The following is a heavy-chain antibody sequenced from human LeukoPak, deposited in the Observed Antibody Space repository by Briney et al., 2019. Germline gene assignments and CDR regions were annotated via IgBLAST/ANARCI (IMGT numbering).Heavy chain of an antibody. V-gene: IGHV1-46*01. J-gene: IGHJ1*01. CDR3: ARGSGDCSGGSCYATYFQH. Sequence: ASVKVSCKASGYTFTSYYMHWVRQAPGQGLEWMGIINPSGGSTSYAQKFQGRVTMTRDTPTSTVYMELSSLRSEDTAVYYCARGSGDCSGGSCYATYFQHWGQGTLVTVSS. D-gene: IGHD2-15*01. CDR1: GYTFTSYY. CDR2: INPSGGST.